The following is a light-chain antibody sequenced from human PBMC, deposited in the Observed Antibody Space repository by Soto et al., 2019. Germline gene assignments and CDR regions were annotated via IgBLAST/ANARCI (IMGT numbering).Light chain of an antibody. V-gene: IGLV2-14*01. CDR1: NSDVGGYNY. CDR2: QVT. CDR3: SSYTISSTFYV. J-gene: IGLJ1*01. Sequence: QSALTQPASVSGSPGQSITISCTGTNSDVGGYNYVSWYQQHPGKAPKLMISQVTNRPSGVSDRFSGSKSGNTASLTISGLQAEDEADYYCSSYTISSTFYVFGSGTKVTVL.